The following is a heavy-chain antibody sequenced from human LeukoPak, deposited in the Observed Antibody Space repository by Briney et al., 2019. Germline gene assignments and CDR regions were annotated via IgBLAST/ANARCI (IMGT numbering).Heavy chain of an antibody. Sequence: PSETLSLTCAVSGGSVSSAYWSWIRQPPGKRLEWIGYIYYTGSSDYNPSLKSRVTISLDTSKNQFSLKLTSVTAADTALYYCARGSTGAYGIWGQGTMVTVSS. CDR3: ARGSTGAYGI. CDR2: IYYTGSS. J-gene: IGHJ3*02. V-gene: IGHV4-59*02. CDR1: GGSVSSAY.